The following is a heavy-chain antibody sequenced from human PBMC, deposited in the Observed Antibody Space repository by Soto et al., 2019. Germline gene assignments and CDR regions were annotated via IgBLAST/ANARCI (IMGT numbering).Heavy chain of an antibody. CDR3: VARATVVNSPWFDP. CDR2: RYSTGTT. V-gene: IGHV4-38-2*02. Sequence: PXETLSLTCTVSGYSINSGYIWGWVRRPPVQGLEWIGSRYSTGTTYYNPSLRRRVKMSVDTSKNQLSLVLRSVTAADTAVYYCVARATVVNSPWFDPWGQGTQVTVSS. J-gene: IGHJ5*02. CDR1: GYSINSGYI. D-gene: IGHD1-1*01.